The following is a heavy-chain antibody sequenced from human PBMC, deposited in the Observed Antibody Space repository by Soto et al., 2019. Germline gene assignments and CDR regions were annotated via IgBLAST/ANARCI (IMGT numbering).Heavy chain of an antibody. V-gene: IGHV4-34*01. Sequence: SETLSLTCAVYGVSFSGYYWSWIRQPPGKGLEWIGEINHSGSTNYNPSLKSRVTISVDTSKNQFSLKLSSVTAADTAVYYCARGSSGYCSSTSCPPRGGTMEVWGKGTTVTVSS. CDR2: INHSGST. CDR3: ARGSSGYCSSTSCPPRGGTMEV. J-gene: IGHJ6*03. CDR1: GVSFSGYY. D-gene: IGHD2-2*01.